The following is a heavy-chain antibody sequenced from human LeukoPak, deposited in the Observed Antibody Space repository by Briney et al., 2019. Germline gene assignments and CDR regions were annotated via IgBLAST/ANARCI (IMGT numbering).Heavy chain of an antibody. CDR3: AREGQYQLLGAFDI. CDR1: GYTFTSYD. CDR2: MNPNSGNT. J-gene: IGHJ3*02. Sequence: ASVKVSCKASGYTFTSYDINWVRQATGQGLEWMGWMNPNSGNTGYAQKFQGRVTITRNTSISTAYMELSSLRSEDTAVYYCAREGQYQLLGAFDIWGQGTMATVSS. V-gene: IGHV1-8*03. D-gene: IGHD2-2*01.